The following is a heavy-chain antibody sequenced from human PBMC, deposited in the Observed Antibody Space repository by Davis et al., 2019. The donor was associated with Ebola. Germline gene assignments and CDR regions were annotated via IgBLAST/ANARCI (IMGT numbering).Heavy chain of an antibody. V-gene: IGHV4-34*01. CDR2: INHSGST. Sequence: SQTLSLTCAVYGGSFSGYYWSWIRQPPGKGLEWIGEINHSGSTNYNPSLTSRVTISLDTSKNQFSLKLTSVTAADTAVYYCARDDRYSTSWYGMDVWGQGTTVTVSS. CDR1: GGSFSGYY. D-gene: IGHD6-13*01. J-gene: IGHJ6*02. CDR3: ARDDRYSTSWYGMDV.